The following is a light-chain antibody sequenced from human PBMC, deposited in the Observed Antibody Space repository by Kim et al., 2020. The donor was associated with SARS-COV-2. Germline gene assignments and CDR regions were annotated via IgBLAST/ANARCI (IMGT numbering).Light chain of an antibody. J-gene: IGKJ2*02. CDR1: QSVNSW. Sequence: SECVGDRVTITCRASQSVNSWLAWHQQKPGRAPKLLIHKTSILKSGVPSRFSGSGSGTEFTLTINSLQPDDSATYYCQQYSTYAGNFGQGTKLEIK. CDR2: KTS. CDR3: QQYSTYAGN. V-gene: IGKV1-5*03.